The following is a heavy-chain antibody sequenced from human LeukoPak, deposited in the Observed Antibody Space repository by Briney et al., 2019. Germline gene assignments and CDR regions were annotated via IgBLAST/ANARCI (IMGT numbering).Heavy chain of an antibody. CDR2: ISSSGSTI. J-gene: IGHJ4*02. Sequence: GGSLRLSCAASGFTLSDYYMSWIRQAPGKGLEWVSYISSSGSTIYYADSVKGRFTISRDNAKNSLYLQMNSLRAEDTAIYYCARQPQVAHFDFWGQGTLVSVSS. CDR1: GFTLSDYY. CDR3: ARQPQVAHFDF. D-gene: IGHD2-15*01. V-gene: IGHV3-11*04.